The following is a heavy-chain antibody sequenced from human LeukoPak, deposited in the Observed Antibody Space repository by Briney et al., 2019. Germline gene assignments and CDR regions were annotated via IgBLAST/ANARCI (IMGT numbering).Heavy chain of an antibody. CDR3: ARGPNYYDSSGFHYRD. D-gene: IGHD3-22*01. J-gene: IGHJ4*02. CDR2: INPNSGDT. CDR1: GYTFIDYY. Sequence: ASVKVSCKASGYTFIDYYMHWVRQAPGQGLEWMGWINPNSGDTKIAQKFQGRVTMTRDTSISTAYMELSSLRSDDTAVLYCARGPNYYDSSGFHYRDWGQGTLVTVSS. V-gene: IGHV1-2*02.